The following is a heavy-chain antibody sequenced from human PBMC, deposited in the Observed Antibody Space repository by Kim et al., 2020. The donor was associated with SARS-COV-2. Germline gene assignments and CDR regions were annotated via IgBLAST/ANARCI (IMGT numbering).Heavy chain of an antibody. CDR3: ARGGRWLQTSFAY. CDR1: GFTFTIYE. V-gene: IGHV3-48*03. CDR2: ISSSGSTI. J-gene: IGHJ4*02. Sequence: GGSLRLSCAASGFTFTIYEMNWVRQAPGKGLEWISYISSSGSTIYYTDSVKGRFTISRDNDSVYLQMNSLRAEDTAVSYCARGGRWLQTSFAYWGQGTLV. D-gene: IGHD5-12*01.